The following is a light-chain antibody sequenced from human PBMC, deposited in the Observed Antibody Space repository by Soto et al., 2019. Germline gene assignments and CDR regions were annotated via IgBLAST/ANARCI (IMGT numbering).Light chain of an antibody. CDR1: QGISTF. CDR2: GSS. V-gene: IGKV1-27*01. CDR3: QQLFDSPIT. Sequence: IQVTQSPSSLSASFGDRLTITCRASQGISTFLAWYQQMPGKVPELLIYGSSTLQSGVPSRFSATVSGTEFSLTITSLQPEDFATYYCQQLFDSPITFGQGTRLEIK. J-gene: IGKJ5*01.